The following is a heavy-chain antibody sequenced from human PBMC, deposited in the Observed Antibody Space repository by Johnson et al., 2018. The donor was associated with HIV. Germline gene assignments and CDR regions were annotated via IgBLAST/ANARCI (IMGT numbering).Heavy chain of an antibody. D-gene: IGHD6-19*01. V-gene: IGHV3-30*02. J-gene: IGHJ3*02. CDR1: GFTFSSYG. Sequence: QVQLVESGGGVVQPGGSLRLSCAASGFTFSSYGMHWVRQAPGKGLEWVAFIRYDGSNKYYADSVKGRFTISRDNSKNTLYLQMNSLRAEDTAVYYCAKDLEEGQQWLIGAVDMWGQGTMVTVSS. CDR3: AKDLEEGQQWLIGAVDM. CDR2: IRYDGSNK.